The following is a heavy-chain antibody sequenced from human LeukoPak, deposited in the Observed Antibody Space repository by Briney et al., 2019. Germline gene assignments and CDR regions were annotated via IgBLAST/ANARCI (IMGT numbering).Heavy chain of an antibody. CDR2: INPNSGGT. CDR3: ARGRAARYYGSGSYRIDY. Sequence: GASVKVSCKASGYTFTSYGINWVRQAPGQGLEWMGWINPNSGGTNYAQKFQGRVTMTRDTSISTAYMELSRLRSDDTAVYYCARGRAARYYGSGSYRIDYWGQGTLVTVSS. J-gene: IGHJ4*02. CDR1: GYTFTSYG. D-gene: IGHD3-10*01. V-gene: IGHV1-2*02.